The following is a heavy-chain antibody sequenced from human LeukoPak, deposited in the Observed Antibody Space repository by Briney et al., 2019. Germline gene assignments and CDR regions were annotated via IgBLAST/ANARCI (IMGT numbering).Heavy chain of an antibody. D-gene: IGHD6-13*01. V-gene: IGHV3-23*01. CDR3: ANSPAAVASFNYYDGMDV. Sequence: GGSLRLSCAASGFTFSSYAMSWVRQAPGKGLEWVSAISGSGGSTYYADSVKGRFTISRDNSKNTLYLQMNSLRAEDTAVYYCANSPAAVASFNYYDGMDVWGQGTTVTVSS. CDR2: ISGSGGST. J-gene: IGHJ6*02. CDR1: GFTFSSYA.